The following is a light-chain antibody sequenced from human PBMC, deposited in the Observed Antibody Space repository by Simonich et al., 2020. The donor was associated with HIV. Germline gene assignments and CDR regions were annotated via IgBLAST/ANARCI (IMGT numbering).Light chain of an antibody. CDR2: WAS. CDR3: QQCHTHPHT. CDR1: QSVLSSSNNKYY. Sequence: DIVMTQSPDSLTVSLGERATINRKSSQSVLSSSNNKYYLTWYQQKPGQPPQLLMYWASTRESVVPDRFSGSGSGTDFTLTISSLQAEDVAVYFCQQCHTHPHTFGQGTKLEIK. J-gene: IGKJ2*01. V-gene: IGKV4-1*01.